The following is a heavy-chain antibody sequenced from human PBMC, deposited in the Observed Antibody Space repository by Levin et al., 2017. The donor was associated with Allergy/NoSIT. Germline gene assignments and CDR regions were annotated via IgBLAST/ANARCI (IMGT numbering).Heavy chain of an antibody. CDR1: GFTFDDYA. J-gene: IGHJ4*02. Sequence: HSGGSLRLSCATFGFTFDDYAMYWVRQPPGKGLEWVSLISWDGYGTYYADSVRGRFTISRDNNKSSLYLQMNRLRTEDSALYYCAKALYLGTTVTPGPDYWGQGTLVSVSS. V-gene: IGHV3-43*01. D-gene: IGHD4-17*01. CDR3: AKALYLGTTVTPGPDY. CDR2: ISWDGYGT.